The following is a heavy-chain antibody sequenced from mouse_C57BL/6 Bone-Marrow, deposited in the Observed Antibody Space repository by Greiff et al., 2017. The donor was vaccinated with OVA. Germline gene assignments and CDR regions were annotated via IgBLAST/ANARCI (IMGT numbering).Heavy chain of an antibody. CDR2: IWRGGST. V-gene: IGHV2-5*01. CDR1: GYSFTSYG. CDR3: AKRAMVTTGHCARDY. Sequence: QVQLQQSGPGLVQPSPSLSITCTVSGYSFTSYGVHWVRQSPGQGLEWLGVIWRGGSTDYNAAFMSRLGTTKDNSYSRAVFKTHSLQADDTAIYYCAKRAMVTTGHCARDYWGQGTSVTVSS. D-gene: IGHD2-2*01. J-gene: IGHJ4*01.